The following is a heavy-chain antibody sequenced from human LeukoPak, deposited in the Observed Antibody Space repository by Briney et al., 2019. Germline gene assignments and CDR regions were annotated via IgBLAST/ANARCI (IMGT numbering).Heavy chain of an antibody. CDR2: IKSKTDGGTT. CDR1: GFTFSVYW. CDR3: TKGYGGYSYGFDY. Sequence: GGSLTLSCAASGFTFSVYWMSWVRQAPGKGLEWVGRIKSKTDGGTTDYAAPVKGRFTISRDDSKNTLYLQMNSLKTEDTAVYYCTKGYGGYSYGFDYWGQGTLVTVSS. V-gene: IGHV3-15*01. D-gene: IGHD5-18*01. J-gene: IGHJ4*02.